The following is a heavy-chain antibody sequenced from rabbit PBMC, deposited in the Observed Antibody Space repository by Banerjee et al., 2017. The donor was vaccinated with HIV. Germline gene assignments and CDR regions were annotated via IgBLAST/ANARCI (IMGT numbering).Heavy chain of an antibody. CDR2: IYTGDGNT. J-gene: IGHJ6*01. CDR3: ARGGVGTTYPYGGMDL. CDR1: GFSFSSSDW. D-gene: IGHD8-1*01. V-gene: IGHV1S45*01. Sequence: QEQLEESGGDLVKPGASLTLTCTASGFSFSSSDWMCWVRQAPGKGLEWIACIYTGDGNTYYASWAKGRFTISKASSTTVTLQMTSLTAADTATYFCARGGVGTTYPYGGMDLRGPGTLVTVS.